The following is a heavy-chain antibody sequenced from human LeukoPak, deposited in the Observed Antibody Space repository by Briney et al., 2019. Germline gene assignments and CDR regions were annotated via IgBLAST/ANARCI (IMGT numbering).Heavy chain of an antibody. Sequence: AGGSLRLSCAASGFTFSSYWMSWVRQAPGKGLEWVANIQQDGSEKYYVDSVKGRFTISRDNAKNSLYLQMNSLRAEDTAVYYCARTNYDILTGYYVDYWGQGTLVTVSS. CDR1: GFTFSSYW. CDR3: ARTNYDILTGYYVDY. D-gene: IGHD3-9*01. V-gene: IGHV3-7*04. J-gene: IGHJ4*02. CDR2: IQQDGSEK.